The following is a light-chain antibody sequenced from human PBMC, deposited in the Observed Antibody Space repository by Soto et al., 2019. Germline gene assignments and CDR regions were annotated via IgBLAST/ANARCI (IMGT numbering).Light chain of an antibody. CDR2: DVS. CDR1: SSDVGGYNY. J-gene: IGLJ1*01. V-gene: IGLV2-11*01. CDR3: CSYAGSYISEV. Sequence: ALTQPRSVSGSPGQSVTISCTGTSSDVGGYNYVSWYQQHPGKAPKLMIYDVSKRPSGVPDRFSGSKSGNTASLTISGLQAEDEADYYCCSYAGSYISEVFGTGTKVTVL.